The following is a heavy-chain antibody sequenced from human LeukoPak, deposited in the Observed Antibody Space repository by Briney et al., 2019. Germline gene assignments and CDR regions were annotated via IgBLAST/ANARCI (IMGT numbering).Heavy chain of an antibody. CDR3: ARNQEIDYYDGSGFYWGVEY. J-gene: IGHJ4*02. CDR1: GFTFSAYS. CDR2: ISGGGGTI. V-gene: IGHV3-48*01. D-gene: IGHD3-22*01. Sequence: QTGGSLRLSCAASGFTFSAYSMNWVRQAPGKGLEWVAYISGGGGTIYYADSVKGRFTISRDNAKNSLYLQMDSLRAEDTAVYYCARNQEIDYYDGSGFYWGVEYWGQGTLVTVSS.